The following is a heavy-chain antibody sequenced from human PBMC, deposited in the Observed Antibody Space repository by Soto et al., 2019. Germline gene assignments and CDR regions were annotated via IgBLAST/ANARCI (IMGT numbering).Heavy chain of an antibody. CDR1: GGTFSSYA. V-gene: IGHV1-69*13. Sequence: SVKVSCKASGGTFSSYAISWVRQAPGQGLEWMGGIIPIFGTANYAQKFRGRVTITADESTSTAYMELSSLRSEDTAVYYCARSNYGHNWFDPWGQGTLVTVSS. D-gene: IGHD4-4*01. CDR3: ARSNYGHNWFDP. CDR2: IIPIFGTA. J-gene: IGHJ5*02.